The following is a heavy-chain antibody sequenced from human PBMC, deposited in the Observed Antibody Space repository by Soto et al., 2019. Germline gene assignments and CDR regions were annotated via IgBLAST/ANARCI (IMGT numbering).Heavy chain of an antibody. Sequence: GGSLRLSCEASGYRFSSYWMSWVRQAPGKGLEWVANIAPEGSETYYAGSVTGRFTISRDNARNSLFLQMNSLRAEDTAVYYCAREAYWGQGTLVTVSS. CDR2: IAPEGSET. J-gene: IGHJ4*02. CDR3: AREAY. V-gene: IGHV3-7*01. CDR1: GYRFSSYW.